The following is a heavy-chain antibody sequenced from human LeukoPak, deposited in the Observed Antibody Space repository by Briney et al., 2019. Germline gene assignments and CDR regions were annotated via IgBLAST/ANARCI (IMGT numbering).Heavy chain of an antibody. J-gene: IGHJ3*02. CDR2: INWNGGST. Sequence: PGGSLRLSCAASGXSLYDYGVSWVRQAPGKGLEWVSGINWNGGSTVYADSVKGRFTTSRDNAKNSLYLQMNSLRDEDTALYYCARDRYGSGDYAFDIWGQGTMVTVSS. V-gene: IGHV3-20*04. CDR1: GXSLYDYG. D-gene: IGHD3-10*01. CDR3: ARDRYGSGDYAFDI.